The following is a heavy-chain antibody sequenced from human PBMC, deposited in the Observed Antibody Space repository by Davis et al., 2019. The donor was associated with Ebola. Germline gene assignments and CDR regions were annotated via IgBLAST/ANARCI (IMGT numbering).Heavy chain of an antibody. CDR2: VSHGGNI. Sequence: PSETLSLTCTVSGYSISSAYFWGWVRQPPGKGLEWIASVSHGGNIYYNPSLKTRVTMSADTSNNHFSLNLNSVTAADTAVYYCARDYLPVEKTTNNWLDPWGQGTLVTVSS. V-gene: IGHV4-38-2*02. CDR1: GYSISSAYF. CDR3: ARDYLPVEKTTNNWLDP. J-gene: IGHJ5*02. D-gene: IGHD5-24*01.